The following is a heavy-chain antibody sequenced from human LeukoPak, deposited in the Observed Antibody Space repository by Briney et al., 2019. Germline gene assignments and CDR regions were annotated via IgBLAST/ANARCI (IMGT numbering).Heavy chain of an antibody. D-gene: IGHD6-19*01. Sequence: PSETLSLTCTVSGGSIRSYYCSWIRQPPGKGLEWIGYIYYSGSTNYNPSLKSRVTISVDTSKNQFSLKLTSVTAADTAVYYCARYSNGWSYFDYWGRGTLVTVSS. CDR3: ARYSNGWSYFDY. J-gene: IGHJ4*02. V-gene: IGHV4-59*01. CDR1: GGSIRSYY. CDR2: IYYSGST.